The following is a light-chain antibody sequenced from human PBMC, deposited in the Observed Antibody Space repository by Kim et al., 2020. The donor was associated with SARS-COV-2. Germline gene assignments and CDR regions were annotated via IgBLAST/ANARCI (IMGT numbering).Light chain of an antibody. CDR1: SSDVGGYDY. CDR3: SSYTISTTRV. V-gene: IGLV2-14*03. J-gene: IGLJ3*02. CDR2: DVI. Sequence: GQSISISCTGTSSDVGGYDYVSWYQHHPGKAPKLMIYDVINRPSGVSDRFSGSKSGNTASLTISGLQAKDEANYYCSSYTISTTRVFGGGTQLTVL.